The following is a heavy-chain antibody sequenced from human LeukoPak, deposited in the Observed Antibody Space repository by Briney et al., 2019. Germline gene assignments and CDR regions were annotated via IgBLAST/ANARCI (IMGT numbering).Heavy chain of an antibody. CDR2: IYYSGST. CDR1: GGPISSYY. Sequence: PSETLSLTCTVSGGPISSYYWSWIRQPPGKGLEWIGYIYYSGSTNYNPSLKSRVTISVDTSKNQFSLKLSSVTAADTAFYYCAGGVQWLVFANWGQGNLVTVSS. V-gene: IGHV4-59*01. CDR3: AGGVQWLVFAN. D-gene: IGHD6-19*01. J-gene: IGHJ4*02.